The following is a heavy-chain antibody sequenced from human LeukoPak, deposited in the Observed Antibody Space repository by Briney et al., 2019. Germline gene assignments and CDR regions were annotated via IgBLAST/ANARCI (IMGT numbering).Heavy chain of an antibody. CDR3: AEPHMITFGGIIVPDFDY. D-gene: IGHD3-16*02. Sequence: GGSLRLPCAASGFTFSSYAMSWVRQAPGKGLEWVSAISGSGGSTYYADSVKGRFTISRDNSKNTLYLQMNSLRAEDTAVYYCAEPHMITFGGIIVPDFDYWGQGTLVTVSS. CDR2: ISGSGGST. CDR1: GFTFSSYA. J-gene: IGHJ4*02. V-gene: IGHV3-23*01.